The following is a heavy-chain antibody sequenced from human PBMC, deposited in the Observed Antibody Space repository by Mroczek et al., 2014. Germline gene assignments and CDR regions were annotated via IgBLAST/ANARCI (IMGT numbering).Heavy chain of an antibody. CDR3: ARDRGYYDSSGYQRRNDAFDI. CDR2: IYYSGST. CDR1: GGSISSGGYY. V-gene: IGHV4-31*03. D-gene: IGHD3-22*01. J-gene: IGHJ3*02. Sequence: QVQLQQWGPGLVKPSQTLSLTCTVSGGSISSGGYYWSWIRQHPGKGLEWIGYIYYSGSTYYNPSLKSRVTISVDTSKNQFSLKLSSVTAADTAVYYCARDRGYYDSSGYQRRNDAFDIWGQGTMVTVSS.